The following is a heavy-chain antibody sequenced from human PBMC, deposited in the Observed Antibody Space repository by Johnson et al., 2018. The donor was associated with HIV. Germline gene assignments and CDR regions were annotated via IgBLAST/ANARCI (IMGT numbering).Heavy chain of an antibody. V-gene: IGHV3-74*02. Sequence: VQLVESGGGLAQPGRSLRLSCAASGFTFSSYWMHWVRQAPGKGLVWVSRIISDGSCTVSADSVKGRFTISRDNAKNSLYLQMNSLRAEDTAVYYCASGLDNWNDRDAFDIWGQGTTVTVSS. D-gene: IGHD1-1*01. CDR2: IISDGSCT. J-gene: IGHJ3*02. CDR1: GFTFSSYW. CDR3: ASGLDNWNDRDAFDI.